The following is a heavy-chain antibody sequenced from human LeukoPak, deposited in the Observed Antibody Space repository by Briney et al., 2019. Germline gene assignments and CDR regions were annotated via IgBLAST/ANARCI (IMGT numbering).Heavy chain of an antibody. J-gene: IGHJ4*02. V-gene: IGHV1-69*02. CDR2: IIPILGIA. CDR3: ASMGYDIWTGYPTSGY. CDR1: GGTFSSYT. D-gene: IGHD3-9*01. Sequence: SVKVSRKASGGTFSSYTISWVRQAPGQGVEWMGRIIPILGIANYAQKFQGRVTLTADKSTSTAYMELRSLRSEDTAVYYCASMGYDIWTGYPTSGYWGQGTLVTVSS.